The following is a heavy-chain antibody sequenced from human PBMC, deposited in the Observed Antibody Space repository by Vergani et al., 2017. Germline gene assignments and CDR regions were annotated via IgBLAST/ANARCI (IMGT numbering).Heavy chain of an antibody. J-gene: IGHJ4*02. CDR1: GYTFTSYA. CDR2: IIPIFGTA. Sequence: QVQLVQSGAEVKKPGASVKVSCKASGYTFTSYAISWVRQAPGQGLEWMGGIIPIFGTANYAQKFQGRVTITADKSTSTAYMELSSLRSEDTAVYYCARDIGGSGWYLGSRVTYFDYWGQGTLVTVSS. V-gene: IGHV1-69*06. D-gene: IGHD6-19*01. CDR3: ARDIGGSGWYLGSRVTYFDY.